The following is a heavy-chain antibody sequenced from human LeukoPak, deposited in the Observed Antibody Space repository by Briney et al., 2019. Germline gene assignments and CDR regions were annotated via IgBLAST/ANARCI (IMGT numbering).Heavy chain of an antibody. V-gene: IGHV3-74*01. D-gene: IGHD4-17*01. Sequence: GGSLRLSCETSDFAFSNYAMSWVRQAPGRGLEWVSRIKTDGTITGYADSVKGRFTISRDNAKNTLYLQMNSLRAEDTAVYYCIRDRTVTTLFDHWGQGTLVTVSS. CDR1: DFAFSNYA. CDR3: IRDRTVTTLFDH. CDR2: IKTDGTIT. J-gene: IGHJ4*02.